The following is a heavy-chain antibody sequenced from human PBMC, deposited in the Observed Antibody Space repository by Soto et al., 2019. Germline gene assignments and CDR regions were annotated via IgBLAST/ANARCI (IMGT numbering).Heavy chain of an antibody. D-gene: IGHD6-13*01. V-gene: IGHV1-69*08. CDR3: ARDSGSSWPFDY. J-gene: IGHJ4*02. Sequence: QVQLVQSGAEVKKPGSSVKVSCKASGGTFSSYTISWVRQAPGQGLEWMGRIIPILGIANYAQKFQGRVTITADKSTSTAYMELSSLGSEDTAVYYCARDSGSSWPFDYWGQGTLVTVSS. CDR1: GGTFSSYT. CDR2: IIPILGIA.